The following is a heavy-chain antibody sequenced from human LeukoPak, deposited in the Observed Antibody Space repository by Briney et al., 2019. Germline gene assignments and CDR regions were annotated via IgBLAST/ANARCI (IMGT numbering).Heavy chain of an antibody. CDR2: IYTSGST. J-gene: IGHJ4*02. CDR1: GGSISSYY. V-gene: IGHV4-4*07. D-gene: IGHD4-17*01. Sequence: PSETLPLTCTASGGSISSYYWSWIRQPAGKGLEWIGRIYTSGSTNYNPSLKSRVTISVDTSKNQFSLKLSSVTAADTAVYYCARHAYYGDYVNEVDYWGQGTLVTVSS. CDR3: ARHAYYGDYVNEVDY.